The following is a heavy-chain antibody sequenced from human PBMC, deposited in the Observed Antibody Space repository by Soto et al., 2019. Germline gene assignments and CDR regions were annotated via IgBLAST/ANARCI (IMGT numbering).Heavy chain of an antibody. V-gene: IGHV4-59*01. CDR1: GGSISSYY. CDR3: AGYSSQYYYYYYGMDV. CDR2: IYYSGST. Sequence: PSAPRSLTCTVSGGSISSYYWSWIRQPPGKGLEWIGYIYYSGSTNYNPSLKSRVTISVDTSKNQFSLKLSSVTAADTAVYYCAGYSSQYYYYYYGMDVWGQGTTVTVSS. J-gene: IGHJ6*02. D-gene: IGHD6-13*01.